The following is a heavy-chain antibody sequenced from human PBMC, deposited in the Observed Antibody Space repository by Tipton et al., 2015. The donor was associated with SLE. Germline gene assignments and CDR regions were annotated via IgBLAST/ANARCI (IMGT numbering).Heavy chain of an antibody. D-gene: IGHD1-1*01. CDR2: IDYSGNT. V-gene: IGHV4-31*02. CDR3: AIGTRWFDP. Sequence: LRLSCIVSGGSIINGGYYWSWIRQHPGKGLEWIGYIDYSGNTYYKSSLKSRVTVSLDTSRNQFSLQLRSVAAADTAVYYCAIGTRWFDPWGQGTLVTVSS. CDR1: GGSIINGGYY. J-gene: IGHJ5*02.